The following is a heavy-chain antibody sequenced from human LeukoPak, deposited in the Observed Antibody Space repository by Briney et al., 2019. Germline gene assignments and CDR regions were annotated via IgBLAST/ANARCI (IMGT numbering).Heavy chain of an antibody. CDR1: GFTFSSYG. CDR2: MSYDGSKE. J-gene: IGHJ5*02. Sequence: GRSLRLSCAASGFTFSSYGMHWVRQAPGKGLEWVAVMSYDGSKEYYADSVKGRFTISRDNSKNTLYLQMNSLRVEDTAVYYCLVWKHVFDRWGQGTLVTVSS. V-gene: IGHV3-30*03. D-gene: IGHD5/OR15-5a*01. CDR3: LVWKHVFDR.